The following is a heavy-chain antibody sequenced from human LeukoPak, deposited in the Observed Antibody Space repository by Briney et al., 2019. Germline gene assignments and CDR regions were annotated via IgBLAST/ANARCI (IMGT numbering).Heavy chain of an antibody. D-gene: IGHD5-18*01. J-gene: IGHJ4*02. V-gene: IGHV4-59*11. CDR2: IYYSGST. CDR3: ARAPTAMVPFDY. Sequence: SETLSLTCTVSGCSISSHYWNWIRQPPGKGLEWIGYIYYSGSTNYNPSLKSRVTISVDTFKNQFSRKLSSVTAVDTAVYDCARAPTAMVPFDYWGQGTLVTVSS. CDR1: GCSISSHY.